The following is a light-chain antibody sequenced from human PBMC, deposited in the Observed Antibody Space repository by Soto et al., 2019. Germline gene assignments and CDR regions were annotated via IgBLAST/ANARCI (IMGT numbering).Light chain of an antibody. CDR1: QTITNY. CDR3: QQSYRTSYT. Sequence: GDRVTITCRASQTITNYLNWYQQKPGKAPKLLIYAASSLRSGVPSRFSGSGSGTDFTLTISSLQPEDFATYYCQQSYRTSYTFGQGSKLEIK. J-gene: IGKJ2*01. V-gene: IGKV1-39*01. CDR2: AAS.